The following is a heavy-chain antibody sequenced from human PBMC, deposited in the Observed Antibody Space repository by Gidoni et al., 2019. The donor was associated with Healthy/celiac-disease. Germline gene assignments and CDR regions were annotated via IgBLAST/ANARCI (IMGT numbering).Heavy chain of an antibody. CDR3: ARGTAMADEGDY. CDR2: ISAYNGNT. D-gene: IGHD5-18*01. V-gene: IGHV1-18*01. Sequence: QGLEWMGWISAYNGNTNYAQKLQGRVTMTTDTSTSTAYMELRSLRSDDTAVYYCARGTAMADEGDYWGQGTLVTVSS. J-gene: IGHJ4*02.